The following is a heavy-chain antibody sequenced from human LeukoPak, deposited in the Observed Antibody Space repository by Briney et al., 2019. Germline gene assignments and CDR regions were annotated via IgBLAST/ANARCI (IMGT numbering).Heavy chain of an antibody. Sequence: SETLSLTCTVSGGSVSNYYWSWIRQPPGKGLEWIAYIYYSGSTNYNPSLKSRVTISVDTSKNQFSLKLSSVTAADTAVYYCARQSGHCGGDCPNWFDPWGQGTLVIVSS. CDR1: GGSVSNYY. CDR3: ARQSGHCGGDCPNWFDP. D-gene: IGHD2-21*02. J-gene: IGHJ5*02. V-gene: IGHV4-59*08. CDR2: IYYSGST.